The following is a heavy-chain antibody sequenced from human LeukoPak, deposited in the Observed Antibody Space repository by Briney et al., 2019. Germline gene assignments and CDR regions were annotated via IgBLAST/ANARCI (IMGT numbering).Heavy chain of an antibody. D-gene: IGHD6-6*01. J-gene: IGHJ4*02. CDR3: ARDISIAAPFDY. CDR2: IKQDGSEK. CDR1: GFTVSTYY. Sequence: PGGSLRLSCAASGFTVSTYYMSWVRQAPGKGLEWVANIKQDGSEKYYVDSVKGRFTISRDNAKNSLYLQMNSLRAEDTAVYYCARDISIAAPFDYWGQGTLVTVSS. V-gene: IGHV3-7*01.